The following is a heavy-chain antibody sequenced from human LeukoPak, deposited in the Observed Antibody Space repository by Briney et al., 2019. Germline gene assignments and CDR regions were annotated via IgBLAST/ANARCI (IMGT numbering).Heavy chain of an antibody. Sequence: GRSLRLSCAASGFTFSSYGMHWVRQAPGKGLEWVAVIWYDGSNKYYADSVKGRFTISRDNAKNTLYLQMNSLRVEDTAVYYCARPAVAGLRAGGYDYWGQGTLVTVSS. V-gene: IGHV3-33*01. J-gene: IGHJ4*02. CDR1: GFTFSSYG. D-gene: IGHD6-19*01. CDR2: IWYDGSNK. CDR3: ARPAVAGLRAGGYDY.